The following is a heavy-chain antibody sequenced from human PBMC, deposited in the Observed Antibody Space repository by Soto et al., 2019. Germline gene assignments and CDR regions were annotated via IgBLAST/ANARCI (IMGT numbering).Heavy chain of an antibody. V-gene: IGHV4-59*01. CDR1: GGAISSYY. CDR3: ARSAGLWFGELYSYYGMDV. J-gene: IGHJ6*02. D-gene: IGHD3-10*01. CDR2: IYYIGST. Sequence: SETLSLTCTVSGGAISSYYWSWIRQPPGKGLEWIGYIYYIGSTNSNPSLKSRVTISVDTSKNQFSLKLSSVTAADTAVYYCARSAGLWFGELYSYYGMDVWGQGTTVTVSS.